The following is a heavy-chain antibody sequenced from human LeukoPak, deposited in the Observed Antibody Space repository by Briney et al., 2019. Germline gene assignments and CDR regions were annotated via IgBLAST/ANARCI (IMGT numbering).Heavy chain of an antibody. CDR1: GGTFSSYA. Sequence: SVKVSCKASGGTFSSYAISWVRQAPGQGLEWMGGIIPIFGTANYAQKFQGRVTMTTDESTSTAYMELSSLRSEDTAVYYCARDPRGGKPRFDYWGQGTLVTVSS. J-gene: IGHJ4*02. V-gene: IGHV1-69*05. D-gene: IGHD4-23*01. CDR2: IIPIFGTA. CDR3: ARDPRGGKPRFDY.